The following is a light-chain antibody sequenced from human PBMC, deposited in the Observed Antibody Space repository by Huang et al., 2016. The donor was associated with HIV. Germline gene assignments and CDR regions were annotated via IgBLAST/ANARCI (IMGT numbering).Light chain of an antibody. CDR3: QQYGTSALT. CDR1: ETIASNY. Sequence: EVVLTQSPGTLSLSPGKRVALSCRASETIASNYLAWYRQSPGQAPRLLIYGASNRATVTPDRCSGSGAGTDFTLNITKLEPEDSAVYYCQQYGTSALTYGQGTRVEIK. V-gene: IGKV3-20*01. CDR2: GAS. J-gene: IGKJ1*01.